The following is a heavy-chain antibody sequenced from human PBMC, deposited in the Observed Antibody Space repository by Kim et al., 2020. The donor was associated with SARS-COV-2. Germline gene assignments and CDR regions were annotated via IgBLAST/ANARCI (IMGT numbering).Heavy chain of an antibody. V-gene: IGHV3-7*01. J-gene: IGHJ4*02. CDR2: GSEK. Sequence: GSEKYYVDSVKGRFTISRDNAKNSLYLQMNSLRAEDTAVYYCARAYSPAPRWGQGTLVTVSS. D-gene: IGHD1-26*01. CDR3: ARAYSPAPR.